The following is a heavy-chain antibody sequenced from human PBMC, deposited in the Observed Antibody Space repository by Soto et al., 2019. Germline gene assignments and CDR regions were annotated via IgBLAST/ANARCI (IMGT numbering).Heavy chain of an antibody. Sequence: ASVKVSCKVSGYTFIDHYIHWVRQAPGQGLVWIGWINTNNGDTKYAERFQGRVTMTRDTSSTTVYMPLSRRRSDDTDLSFCARDLNPKYGPGSLQRFYDFWGQGTLVTVAS. CDR1: GYTFIDHY. CDR3: ARDLNPKYGPGSLQRFYDF. CDR2: INTNNGDT. D-gene: IGHD3-10*01. V-gene: IGHV1-2*02. J-gene: IGHJ4*01.